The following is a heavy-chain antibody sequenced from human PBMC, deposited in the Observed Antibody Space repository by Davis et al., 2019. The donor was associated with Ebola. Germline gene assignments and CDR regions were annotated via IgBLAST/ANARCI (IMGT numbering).Heavy chain of an antibody. J-gene: IGHJ4*02. CDR1: GFTFSTYA. CDR3: ARKEGGPNPFDY. V-gene: IGHV3-23*01. Sequence: GGSLRLSCAASGFTFSTYAMSWVRQAPGRGPEWVSGIGSDGINKDYADSVKGRFTISRDNSKNTMSMQMNGLTVDDTAVYHCARKEGGPNPFDYWGQGTLVTVSS. D-gene: IGHD3-16*01. CDR2: IGSDGINK.